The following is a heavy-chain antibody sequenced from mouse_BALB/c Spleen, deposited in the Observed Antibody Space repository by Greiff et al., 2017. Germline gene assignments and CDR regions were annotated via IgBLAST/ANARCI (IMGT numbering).Heavy chain of an antibody. Sequence: QVQLQQSGPGLVAPSQSLSITCTVSGFSLTGYGVNWVRQPPGKGLEWLGMIWGDGSTDYNSALKSRLSISKDNSKSQVFLKMNSLQTDDTARYYCARDMAGSRGTFAYWGQGTLVTVSA. D-gene: IGHD1-1*01. J-gene: IGHJ3*01. CDR2: IWGDGST. CDR1: GFSLTGYG. CDR3: ARDMAGSRGTFAY. V-gene: IGHV2-6-7*01.